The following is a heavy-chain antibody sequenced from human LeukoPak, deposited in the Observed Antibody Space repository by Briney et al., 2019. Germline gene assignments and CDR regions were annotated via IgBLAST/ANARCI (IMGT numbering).Heavy chain of an antibody. D-gene: IGHD4-17*01. CDR3: ARVGLVYGDYGDY. CDR2: ITSSSTYI. V-gene: IGHV3-21*01. Sequence: TGGSLRLSCAASGFTFSNYNMNWVRQAPGKGLEWVSSITSSSTYIYYADSVKGRFTISRDNAKNSLYLQMNSLRAEDTAVYYCARVGLVYGDYGDYWGQGTLVTVSS. J-gene: IGHJ4*02. CDR1: GFTFSNYN.